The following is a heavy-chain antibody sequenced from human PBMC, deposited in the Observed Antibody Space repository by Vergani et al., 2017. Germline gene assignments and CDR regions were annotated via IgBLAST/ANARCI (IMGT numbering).Heavy chain of an antibody. CDR1: GGSISSYY. V-gene: IGHV4-59*01. D-gene: IGHD6-19*01. Sequence: QVQLQESGPGLVKPSETLSLTCTVSGGSISSYYWSWIRQPPGKGLEWIGYIYYSGSTNYYPSLKSRVTISVDTSKNQFSLKLSSVTAADTAVYYCAREGYSSGWYLSWFDPWGQGTLVTVSS. CDR2: IYYSGST. CDR3: AREGYSSGWYLSWFDP. J-gene: IGHJ5*02.